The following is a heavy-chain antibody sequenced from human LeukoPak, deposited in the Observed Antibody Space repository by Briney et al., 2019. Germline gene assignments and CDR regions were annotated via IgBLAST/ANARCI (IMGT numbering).Heavy chain of an antibody. CDR3: ARGRRNLRGYDSSGYPSYYYYYYMDV. CDR1: GGSFSDHY. D-gene: IGHD3-22*01. Sequence: KPSETLSLTCDVFGGSFSDHYWSWIRQPPAKGLEWIGAINYSCATNYNPSLKSRVTISLDTSKRQFSLNLSSVTAADTAVYYCARGRRNLRGYDSSGYPSYYYYYYMDVWGKGTTVTVSS. V-gene: IGHV4-34*01. CDR2: INYSCAT. J-gene: IGHJ6*03.